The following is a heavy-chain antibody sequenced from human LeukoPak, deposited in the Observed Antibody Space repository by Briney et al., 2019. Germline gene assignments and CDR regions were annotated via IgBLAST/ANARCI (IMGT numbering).Heavy chain of an antibody. CDR1: GYTFTGYY. D-gene: IGHD2-15*01. CDR2: INPNSGGT. J-gene: IGHJ5*02. V-gene: IGHV1-2*02. Sequence: ASVKVSCKASGYTFTGYYMHWVRQAPGQGLEWMGWINPNSGGTNYAQKFQGRVTMTRDTSISTAYMELSRLRSEDTAVYYCARGLGYCSGGSCSDWFDPWGQGTLVTVSS. CDR3: ARGLGYCSGGSCSDWFDP.